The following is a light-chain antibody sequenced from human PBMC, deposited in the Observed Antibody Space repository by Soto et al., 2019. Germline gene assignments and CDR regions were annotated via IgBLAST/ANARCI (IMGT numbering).Light chain of an antibody. Sequence: EIVMTQSPGTLSVSPGERATLSCRASQSVSGNLAWYQQKPGQAPRLLIYGASTRATGIPVRLSGSGSGIEFTLTISSLQSEDFAFYYCQQYNNWPRTFGQGTKVEIK. J-gene: IGKJ1*01. V-gene: IGKV3-15*01. CDR3: QQYNNWPRT. CDR1: QSVSGN. CDR2: GAS.